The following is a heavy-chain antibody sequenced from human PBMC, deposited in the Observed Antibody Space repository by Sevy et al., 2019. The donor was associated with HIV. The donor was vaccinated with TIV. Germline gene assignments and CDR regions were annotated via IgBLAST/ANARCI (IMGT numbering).Heavy chain of an antibody. CDR1: GFTFSYYA. CDR2: ISGSGDTT. V-gene: IGHV3-23*01. D-gene: IGHD5-18*01. Sequence: GGSLRLSCAASGFTFSYYAMTWVRQAPGKGLEWVSAISGSGDTTYYAESVKGRFTISRDNSRGTLYLQINSLRAEDTALYFCAIEGYRSPGADAIDIWGQGTMVTVSS. J-gene: IGHJ3*02. CDR3: AIEGYRSPGADAIDI.